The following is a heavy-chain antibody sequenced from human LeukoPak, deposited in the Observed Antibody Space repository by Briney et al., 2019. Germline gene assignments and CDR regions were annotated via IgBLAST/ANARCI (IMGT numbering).Heavy chain of an antibody. D-gene: IGHD6-13*01. CDR2: INHSGST. J-gene: IGHJ4*02. CDR1: GGSFSGFY. Sequence: SETLSLTCAVYGGSFSGFYWSWIRQPPGKGLEWIGEINHSGSTNYNPSLKSRVTISVDTSTNQFSLKLSSVTAADTAVYYCARGRSIAAAAPNYWGQGTLVTVSS. V-gene: IGHV4-34*01. CDR3: ARGRSIAAAAPNY.